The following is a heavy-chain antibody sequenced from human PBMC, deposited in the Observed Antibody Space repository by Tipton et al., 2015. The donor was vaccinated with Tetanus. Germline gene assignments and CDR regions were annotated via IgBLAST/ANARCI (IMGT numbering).Heavy chain of an antibody. CDR3: ARHSYYRPFDY. Sequence: LRLSCTVSGGSISSSSYYWGWIRQPPGKGLEWIGTGYYSGSTYYNPSLKSRVTISVETSKNQFSLKLTSVTAADTAVYYCARHSYYRPFDYWGQGTLVTVSS. CDR1: GGSISSSSYY. CDR2: GYYSGST. V-gene: IGHV4-39*01. J-gene: IGHJ4*02. D-gene: IGHD1-26*01.